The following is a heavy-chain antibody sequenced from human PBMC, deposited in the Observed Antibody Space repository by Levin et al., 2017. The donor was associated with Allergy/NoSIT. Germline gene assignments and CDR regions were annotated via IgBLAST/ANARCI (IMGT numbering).Heavy chain of an antibody. V-gene: IGHV1-69*04. J-gene: IGHJ3*02. Sequence: ASVKVSCKASGGTFSSYAISWVRQAPGQGLEWMGRIIPILGIANYAQKFQGRVTITADKSTSTAYMELSSLRSEDTAVYYCARDGMVYAVDDAFDIWGQGTMVTVSS. CDR3: ARDGMVYAVDDAFDI. D-gene: IGHD2-8*01. CDR2: IIPILGIA. CDR1: GGTFSSYA.